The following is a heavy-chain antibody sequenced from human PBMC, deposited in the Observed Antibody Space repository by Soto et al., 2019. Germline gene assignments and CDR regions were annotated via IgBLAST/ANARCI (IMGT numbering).Heavy chain of an antibody. Sequence: SVKVSCKASGGTFSSYAISWVRQAPGQGLEWMGGIIPIFGTANYAQKFQGRATITADESTSTAYMELSSLRSEDTAVYYCARPRRDGYNYLYYFDYWGQGTLVTVSS. D-gene: IGHD5-12*01. CDR1: GGTFSSYA. J-gene: IGHJ4*02. V-gene: IGHV1-69*13. CDR2: IIPIFGTA. CDR3: ARPRRDGYNYLYYFDY.